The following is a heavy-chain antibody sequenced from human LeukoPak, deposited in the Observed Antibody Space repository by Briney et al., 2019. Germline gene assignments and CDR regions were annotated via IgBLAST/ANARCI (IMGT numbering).Heavy chain of an antibody. CDR2: IYYSGST. Sequence: SETLSLTCTVSGGSISSYYWSWIRQPPGKGLEWIGYIYYSGSTNYNPSLKSRVTISVDTSKNQFSLKLSSVSAADTAVYYCARDTLRYRGDAFDIWGQGTMVTVSS. CDR3: ARDTLRYRGDAFDI. V-gene: IGHV4-59*01. D-gene: IGHD3-9*01. J-gene: IGHJ3*02. CDR1: GGSISSYY.